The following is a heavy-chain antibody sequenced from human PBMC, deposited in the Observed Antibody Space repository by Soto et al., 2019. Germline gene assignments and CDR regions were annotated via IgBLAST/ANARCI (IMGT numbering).Heavy chain of an antibody. J-gene: IGHJ6*02. CDR1: GYSFTSYW. CDR3: ARRLSHSSSLDGMDV. CDR2: IDPSDSYT. D-gene: IGHD6-6*01. V-gene: IGHV5-10-1*01. Sequence: GESLKISCKGSGYSFTSYWISWVRQMPGKGLGWMGRIDPSDSYTNYSPSFQGHVTISADKSISTAYLQWSSLKASDTAMYYCARRLSHSSSLDGMDVWGQGTTVTVS.